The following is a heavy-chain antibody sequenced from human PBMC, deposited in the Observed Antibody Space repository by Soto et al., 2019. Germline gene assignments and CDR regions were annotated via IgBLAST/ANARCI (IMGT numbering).Heavy chain of an antibody. D-gene: IGHD6-19*01. Sequence: GGSLRLSCAASGFTFSSYALSWVRQAPGKGLEWVSAISGSGGSTHYADSVKGRFTISRDNSKNTLYLQMNSLRAEDTAVYYCAKDYGLTQWLESYYYGMDVWGQGTTVTVSS. CDR3: AKDYGLTQWLESYYYGMDV. J-gene: IGHJ6*02. CDR2: ISGSGGST. CDR1: GFTFSSYA. V-gene: IGHV3-23*01.